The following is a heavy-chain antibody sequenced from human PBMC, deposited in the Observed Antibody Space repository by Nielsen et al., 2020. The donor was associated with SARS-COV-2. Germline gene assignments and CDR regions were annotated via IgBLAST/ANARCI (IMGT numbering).Heavy chain of an antibody. CDR1: GFTFSSYA. J-gene: IGHJ4*02. CDR2: ISGSGGST. CDR3: ARERSGSYFDY. V-gene: IGHV3-23*01. Sequence: GGSLRLSCAASGFTFSSYAMSWVRQAPGKGLEWVSAISGSGGSTYYADSVKGRFTISRDNAKNSLYLQMNSLRAEDTAVYYCARERSGSYFDYWGQGTLVTVSS. D-gene: IGHD1-26*01.